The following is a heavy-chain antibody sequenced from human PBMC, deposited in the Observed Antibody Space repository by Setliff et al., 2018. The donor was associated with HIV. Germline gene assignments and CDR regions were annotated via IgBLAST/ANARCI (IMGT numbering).Heavy chain of an antibody. CDR3: AREQSNYDFWSGYYGSYYYYMDV. J-gene: IGHJ6*03. D-gene: IGHD3-3*01. CDR1: GGSISSGSYY. V-gene: IGHV4-61*09. CDR2: IYTSGST. Sequence: SETLSLTCTVSGGSISSGSYYWSWIRQPAGKGLEWIGHIYTSGSTNYNPSLKSRVTISVDTSKNQFSLKLSSVTAADTAVYYCAREQSNYDFWSGYYGSYYYYMDVWGKGTTVTVSS.